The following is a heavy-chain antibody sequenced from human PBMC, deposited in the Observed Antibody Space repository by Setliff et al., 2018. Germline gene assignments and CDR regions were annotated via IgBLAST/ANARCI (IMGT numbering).Heavy chain of an antibody. CDR1: GFTFNNYS. CDR3: ARLALTGYDSSGYYYALDYYYYMDV. V-gene: IGHV3-21*01. J-gene: IGHJ6*03. CDR2: ISLSSSYI. Sequence: PGGSLRLSCAVSGFTFNNYSVNWVRLAPGKGLEWVSSISLSSSYIFYADSVKGRFSISRDNAKNSLYLQMNSLRAEDTAVYYCARLALTGYDSSGYYYALDYYYYMDVWGKGTTVTVSS. D-gene: IGHD3-22*01.